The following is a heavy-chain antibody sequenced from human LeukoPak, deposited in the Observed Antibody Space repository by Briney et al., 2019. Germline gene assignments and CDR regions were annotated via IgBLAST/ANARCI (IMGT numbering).Heavy chain of an antibody. CDR1: GGSISSYY. Sequence: SETLSLTCTVSGGSISSYYWGLIRQPPGKGLEWIGSIYYSGSTYYNPSLKSRVTISVDTSKNQFSLKLGSVTAADTAVYYCARFITAAGNFDFWGQGTLVTVSS. V-gene: IGHV4-39*01. J-gene: IGHJ4*02. D-gene: IGHD6-13*01. CDR2: IYYSGST. CDR3: ARFITAAGNFDF.